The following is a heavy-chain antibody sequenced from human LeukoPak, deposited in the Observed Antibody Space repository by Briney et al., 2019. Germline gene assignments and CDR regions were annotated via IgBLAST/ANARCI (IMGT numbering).Heavy chain of an antibody. CDR2: INPDGNKK. J-gene: IGHJ4*02. V-gene: IGHV3-7*01. CDR3: AREWELATTIDY. D-gene: IGHD1-26*01. Sequence: GGSLRLSCAGSGLTFSSSWMDWVRQAPGKGLEWVASINPDGNKKYSADSVKGRFTISRDNAENSLYLQMNSLRVEDTAFYYCAREWELATTIDYWGQGTLVTVSS. CDR1: GLTFSSSW.